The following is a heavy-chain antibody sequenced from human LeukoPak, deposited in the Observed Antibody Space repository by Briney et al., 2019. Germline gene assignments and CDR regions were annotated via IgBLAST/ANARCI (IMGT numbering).Heavy chain of an antibody. Sequence: GGSLRLSCVASGFTFSSYSMNWVRQAPGKGLEWVSSISSSSSYIYYADSVKGRFTISRDNAKNALYLQMNSLRAEDTAVYYCARGEEYYFDYWGQGTLVTVSS. D-gene: IGHD1-26*01. V-gene: IGHV3-21*01. CDR1: GFTFSSYS. CDR3: ARGEEYYFDY. J-gene: IGHJ4*02. CDR2: ISSSSSYI.